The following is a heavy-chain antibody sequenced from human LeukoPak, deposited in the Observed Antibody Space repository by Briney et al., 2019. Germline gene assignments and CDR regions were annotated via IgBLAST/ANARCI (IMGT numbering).Heavy chain of an antibody. CDR2: IHYSGRI. V-gene: IGHV4-34*01. CDR3: PSGTDDYTCRNS. Sequence: SETLSLTCAVYGGSFSGYYWTWILQPPAKRLEWIGEIHYSGRINYNPSLKSRVTISADTSDNHYSLKMHTSTDADTPVLYCPSGTDDYTCRNSRRQATLLTVSS. CDR1: GGSFSGYY. D-gene: IGHD4-11*01. J-gene: IGHJ5*01.